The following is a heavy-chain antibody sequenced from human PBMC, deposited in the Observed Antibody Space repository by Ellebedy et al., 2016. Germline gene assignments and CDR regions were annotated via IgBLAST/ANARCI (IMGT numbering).Heavy chain of an antibody. D-gene: IGHD1-26*01. CDR2: ISGSGGST. J-gene: IGHJ2*01. V-gene: IGHV3-23*01. CDR1: GFTFSSYA. CDR3: ARDVGATNWYFDL. Sequence: GGSLRLXCAASGFTFSSYAMSWVRQAPGKGLEWVSAISGSGGSTYYADSVKGRFTISRDNSKNTLYLQMNSLRAEDTAVYYCARDVGATNWYFDLWGRGTLVTVSS.